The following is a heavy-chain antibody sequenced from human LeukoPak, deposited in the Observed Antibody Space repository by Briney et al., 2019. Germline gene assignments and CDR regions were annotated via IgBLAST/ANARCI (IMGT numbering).Heavy chain of an antibody. CDR1: GFSLSSYG. V-gene: IGHV3-30*03. CDR2: ISSYGSNQ. J-gene: IGHJ4*02. CDR3: ASDGIAVDRGIGYFDY. Sequence: PGKSLRLSCVGSGFSLSSYGMHWVRQAPGKGLEWVALISSYGSNQYYGDSVKGRFTISRDNSENTLYLQMNSLRAEDTALYYCASDGIAVDRGIGYFDYWGQGTLVTVSS. D-gene: IGHD6-13*01.